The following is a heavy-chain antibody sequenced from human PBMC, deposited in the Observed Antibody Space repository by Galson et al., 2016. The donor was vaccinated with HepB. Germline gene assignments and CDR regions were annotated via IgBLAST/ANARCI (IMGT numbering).Heavy chain of an antibody. CDR1: GGSISSSNW. CDR3: ARDRPPPTHGFDY. V-gene: IGHV4-4*02. J-gene: IGHJ4*02. CDR2: IYHSGTT. Sequence: SETLSLTCAVSGGSISSSNWWSWVRQPPGKGLEWIGEIYHSGTTNYNPSLKSRVTISVDNSKNQFSLKLSSVTAADTAVYYCARDRPPPTHGFDYWGLGTLVTVSS.